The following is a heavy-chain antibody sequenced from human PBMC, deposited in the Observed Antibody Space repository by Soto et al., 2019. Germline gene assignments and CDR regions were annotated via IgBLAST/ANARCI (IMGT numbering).Heavy chain of an antibody. J-gene: IGHJ4*02. CDR3: ARAPGYCTGGACSNQGYFDY. Sequence: EVQLVESGGGLVQPGGSLRLSCAASGFTFGNFAMHWVRQAPGKGLDWVSGISWNTGTIDYADSVKGRFTISRDNAERSLYLQMNNLRAADTAVYYCARAPGYCTGGACSNQGYFDYWGLGTLVTVSS. D-gene: IGHD2-8*02. CDR2: ISWNTGTI. CDR1: GFTFGNFA. V-gene: IGHV3-9*01.